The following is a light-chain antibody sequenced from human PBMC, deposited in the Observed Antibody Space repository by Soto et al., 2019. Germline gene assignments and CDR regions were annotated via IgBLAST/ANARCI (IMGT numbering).Light chain of an antibody. J-gene: IGLJ1*01. CDR3: CSCTSISTFV. V-gene: IGLV2-14*01. Sequence: QSVLTQPASVSGSPGQSITISCTGTSSDVGVNNYVSWYQRHPGKAPKLIIYEANNRPSGVSNRFSGSKSGNTASLTISGLQAEDEADYFCCSCTSISTFVFGSGTKVTVL. CDR1: SSDVGVNNY. CDR2: EAN.